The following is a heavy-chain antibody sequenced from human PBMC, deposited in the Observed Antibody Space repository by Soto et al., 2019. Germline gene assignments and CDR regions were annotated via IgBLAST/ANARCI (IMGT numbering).Heavy chain of an antibody. V-gene: IGHV4-34*01. CDR1: GGSFSGYY. Sequence: PSETLSLTCAVYGGSFSGYYWSWIRQPPGKGLEWIGEINHSGSTNYNPSLKSRVTISVDTSKNQFSLKLSSVTAADTAVYYCARGDSSGYYGQIDYWGQGTLVTVSS. D-gene: IGHD3-22*01. CDR3: ARGDSSGYYGQIDY. CDR2: INHSGST. J-gene: IGHJ4*02.